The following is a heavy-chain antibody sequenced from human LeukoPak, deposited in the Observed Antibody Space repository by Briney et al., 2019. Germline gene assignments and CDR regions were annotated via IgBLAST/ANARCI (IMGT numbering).Heavy chain of an antibody. CDR2: IYYSGST. CDR1: GGSISSGGYY. V-gene: IGHV4-31*03. Sequence: PSQTLSLTCTVSGGSISSGGYYWSWIRQHPGKGLEWIGYIYYSGSTYYNPSLKGRVTISVDTSKNRFSLKLSSVTAADTAVYYCARVVDYVWGSYRYYFDYWGQGTLVTVSS. D-gene: IGHD3-16*02. CDR3: ARVVDYVWGSYRYYFDY. J-gene: IGHJ4*02.